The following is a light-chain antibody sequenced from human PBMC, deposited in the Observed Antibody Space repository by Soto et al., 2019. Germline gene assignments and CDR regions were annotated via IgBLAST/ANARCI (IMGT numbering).Light chain of an antibody. CDR3: QHYNTYPWT. CDR1: QSISTY. V-gene: IGKV1-39*01. Sequence: IQMPQSPPSLSASMGDRVALTCRASQSISTYLNWYQQKPGKAPKLLIYKASTLQSGFPSRFSGSGSGTEFTLTISSLQPGDFATYYCQHYNTYPWTFGHGTKVAI. J-gene: IGKJ1*01. CDR2: KAS.